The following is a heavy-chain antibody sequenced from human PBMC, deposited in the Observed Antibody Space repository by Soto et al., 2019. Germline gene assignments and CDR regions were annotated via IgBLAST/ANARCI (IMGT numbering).Heavy chain of an antibody. CDR2: IYYSGST. D-gene: IGHD2-2*01. CDR3: ARAHYCSSTSCYAGIWSEYYFDY. Sequence: PLETLSLTCTVSGGSISSYYWSWIRQPPGKGLEWIGYIYYSGSTNYNPSLKSRVTISVDTSKNQFSLKLSSVTAADTAVYYCARAHYCSSTSCYAGIWSEYYFDYWGQGTLVTVSS. V-gene: IGHV4-59*01. J-gene: IGHJ4*02. CDR1: GGSISSYY.